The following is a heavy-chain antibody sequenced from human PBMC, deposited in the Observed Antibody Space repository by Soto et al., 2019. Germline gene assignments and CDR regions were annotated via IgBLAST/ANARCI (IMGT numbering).Heavy chain of an antibody. V-gene: IGHV4-59*01. Sequence: SETLSLTCTVSGGSISSYYWSWIRQPPGKGLEWIGYIYYSGSTNYNPSLKSRVTISVDTSKNQFSLKLSSVTAADTAVYYCARGKGSYYYYYYHMDVWGKGTTVTVSS. CDR3: ARGKGSYYYYYYHMDV. J-gene: IGHJ6*03. CDR2: IYYSGST. CDR1: GGSISSYY. D-gene: IGHD1-26*01.